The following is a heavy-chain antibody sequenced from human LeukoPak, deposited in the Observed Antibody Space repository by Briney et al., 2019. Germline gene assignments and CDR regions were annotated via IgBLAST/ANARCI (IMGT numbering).Heavy chain of an antibody. Sequence: SETLSLTCTVSGGSISSYYWSWIRQPPGKGLEWIGYIYYSGSTNYNPSLKSRVTISVDTSKNQFSLNLTSATAADTAVYYCARGVGSTTQVDYYYGMDVWGQGTTVTVAS. CDR2: IYYSGST. CDR1: GGSISSYY. CDR3: ARGVGSTTQVDYYYGMDV. V-gene: IGHV4-59*01. J-gene: IGHJ6*02. D-gene: IGHD2/OR15-2a*01.